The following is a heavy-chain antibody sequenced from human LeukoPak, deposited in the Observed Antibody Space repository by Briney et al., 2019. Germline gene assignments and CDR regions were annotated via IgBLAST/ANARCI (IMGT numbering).Heavy chain of an antibody. D-gene: IGHD6-13*01. J-gene: IGHJ6*03. Sequence: KTGGSLRLSCAASGFTFSSYEMNWVRQAPGKGLEWIGENNHSGSTNYNPSLKSRVTISVDTSKNQFSLKLSSVTAADTAVYYCASLRVGSSFGYQYYMDVWGKGTTVTVSS. CDR1: GFTFSSYE. CDR3: ASLRVGSSFGYQYYMDV. V-gene: IGHV4-34*01. CDR2: NNHSGST.